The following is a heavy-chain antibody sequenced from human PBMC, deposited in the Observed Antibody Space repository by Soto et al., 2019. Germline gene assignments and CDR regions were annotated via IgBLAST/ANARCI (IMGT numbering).Heavy chain of an antibody. CDR1: GYTFTSYY. Sequence: GASVKVSCKASGYTFTSYYMHWVRQAPGQGLEWMGIINPSGGSTSYAQKFQGRVTMTRDTSTSTVYMELSSLRSEDTAVYYCASSREVSGIYYYYGMDVRGQGTTVTVSS. CDR3: ASSREVSGIYYYYGMDV. V-gene: IGHV1-46*01. CDR2: INPSGGST. J-gene: IGHJ6*02. D-gene: IGHD3-10*01.